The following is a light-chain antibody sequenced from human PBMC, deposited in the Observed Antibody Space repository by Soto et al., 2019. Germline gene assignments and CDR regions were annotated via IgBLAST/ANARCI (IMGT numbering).Light chain of an antibody. J-gene: IGKJ1*01. Sequence: EVVLTQSPATLSVSPGERAILSCRASQSVSSKLAWYQQKPGQAPRLLIYGASTRAPGIPARFSGSESGTEFTLTISGLQSEDFAVYYCQQYNNCPETFGQGTKVEI. CDR3: QQYNNCPET. CDR2: GAS. CDR1: QSVSSK. V-gene: IGKV3-15*01.